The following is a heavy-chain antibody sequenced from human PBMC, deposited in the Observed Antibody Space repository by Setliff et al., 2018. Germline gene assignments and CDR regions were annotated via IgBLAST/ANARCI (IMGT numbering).Heavy chain of an antibody. CDR3: ARDRQYCSSPTCYSSYFYYYGMDV. Sequence: PSETLSLTCTVSGGSISSSSYYWSWVRQPPGKGPEWIGEIYHSGSTNYNPSLKSRVTISVDTSKNQFSLKLSSVTAADTAVYYCARDRQYCSSPTCYSSYFYYYGMDVWG. CDR2: IYHSGST. CDR1: GGSISSSSYY. D-gene: IGHD2-2*02. J-gene: IGHJ6*01. V-gene: IGHV4-39*07.